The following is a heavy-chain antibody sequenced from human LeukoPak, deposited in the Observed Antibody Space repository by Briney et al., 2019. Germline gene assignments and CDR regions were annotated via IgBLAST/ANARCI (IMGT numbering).Heavy chain of an antibody. V-gene: IGHV1-2*06. CDR1: GYTFTGYH. CDR2: INPNSGDT. CDR3: ARDYCSSTSCLFDY. D-gene: IGHD2-2*01. J-gene: IGHJ4*02. Sequence: GASVKVSCKASGYTFTGYHMHWVRQAPGQGLEWMGRINPNSGDTNYAQKFQGGVTMTRDTSISTAYMELSRLRSDDTAVYYCARDYCSSTSCLFDYWGQGTLVTASS.